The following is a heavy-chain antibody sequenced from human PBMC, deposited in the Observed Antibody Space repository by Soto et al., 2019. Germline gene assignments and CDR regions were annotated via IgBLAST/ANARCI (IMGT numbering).Heavy chain of an antibody. CDR2: INPNSGGT. J-gene: IGHJ5*02. D-gene: IGHD4-17*01. CDR1: GYRFTAYY. CDR3: AREGHALDSPTAYSRRFDP. V-gene: IGHV1-2*02. Sequence: QVQLVQSGADVKRPGASVKVSCKASGYRFTAYYMHWVRQAPGQGLEWMGWINPNSGGTNYAQKFRGRVTVPRDTSISTPYMDVTRMGSDDTAVYFCAREGHALDSPTAYSRRFDPWGQGTLITVS.